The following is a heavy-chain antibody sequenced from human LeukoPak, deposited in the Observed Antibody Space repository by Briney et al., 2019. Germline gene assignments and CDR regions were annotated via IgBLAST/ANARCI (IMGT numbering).Heavy chain of an antibody. CDR3: VRVASPADSYYYYMDV. CDR1: GYSIISGYY. J-gene: IGHJ6*03. V-gene: IGHV4-38-2*02. Sequence: PSETLSLTCTVSGYSIISGYYWGWVRQPPGRGLEWIGNVYHRGSTYCKPSLKSRVTISVDTSKNQFSLKLSSVTAADTAVYYCVRVASPADSYYYYMDVWGTGTTVTVSS. CDR2: VYHRGST. D-gene: IGHD3-3*02.